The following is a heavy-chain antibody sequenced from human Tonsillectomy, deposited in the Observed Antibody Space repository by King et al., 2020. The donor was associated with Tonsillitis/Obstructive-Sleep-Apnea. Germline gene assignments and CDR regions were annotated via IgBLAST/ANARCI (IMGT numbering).Heavy chain of an antibody. Sequence: VQLQQSGPGLVKPSQTPSLTCVISGDSVPSNSAAWNWIRQSPSRGLEWLGRTYYRSKWYNDYAVSVKSRVTNSPDTYKNQFSLQLNSVTPEDTALYYCVRNDYDSSGFASWYFYLCGRGTLVSVSS. CDR3: VRNDYDSSGFASWYFYL. CDR2: TYYRSKWYN. D-gene: IGHD3-22*01. CDR1: GDSVPSNSAA. V-gene: IGHV6-1*01. J-gene: IGHJ2*01.